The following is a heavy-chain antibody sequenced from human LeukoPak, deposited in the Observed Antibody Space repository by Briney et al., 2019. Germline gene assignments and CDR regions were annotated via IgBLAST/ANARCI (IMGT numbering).Heavy chain of an antibody. V-gene: IGHV4-34*01. CDR1: GGSFSGYY. CDR2: INHSGST. D-gene: IGHD1-26*01. Sequence: SETLSLTCAVYGGSFSGYYWSWIRQPPGKGLEWIGEINHSGSTNYNPSLKSRVTISVDTSKNQFSLKLSSVTAADTAVYYCARSVPKVGATNRFDYWGQGTLVTVSS. CDR3: ARSVPKVGATNRFDY. J-gene: IGHJ4*02.